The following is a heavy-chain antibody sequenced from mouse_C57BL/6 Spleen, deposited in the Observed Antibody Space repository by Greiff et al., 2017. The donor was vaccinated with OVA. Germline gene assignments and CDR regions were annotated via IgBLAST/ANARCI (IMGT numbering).Heavy chain of an antibody. Sequence: VQLVESGAELVKPGASVKISCKASGYAFSSYWMNWVKQRPGKGLEWIGQIYPGDGDTNYNGKFKGKATLTADTSSSTAYMLLSSLTSEDSAVYLCARGGTTVVTRYFDVWGTGTTVTVSS. CDR1: GYAFSSYW. J-gene: IGHJ1*03. CDR2: IYPGDGDT. CDR3: ARGGTTVVTRYFDV. D-gene: IGHD1-1*01. V-gene: IGHV1-80*01.